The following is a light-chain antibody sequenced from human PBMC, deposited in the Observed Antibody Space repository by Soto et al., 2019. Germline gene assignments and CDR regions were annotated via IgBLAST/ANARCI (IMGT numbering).Light chain of an antibody. J-gene: IGLJ1*01. CDR3: SSYTSSSTLV. CDR1: SSDVGGYNY. V-gene: IGLV2-14*01. CDR2: EVS. Sequence: QSVLTQPASVSGSPGQSITISCTGTSSDVGGYNYVSWYQRHPGKAPKLMIYEVSNRPSGVSNRFSGSKSGNTASLTISGLQAEDEADYYCSSYTSSSTLVFGTGTKLTVL.